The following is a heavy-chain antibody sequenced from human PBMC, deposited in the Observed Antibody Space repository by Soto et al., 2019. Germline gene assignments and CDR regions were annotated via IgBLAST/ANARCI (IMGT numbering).Heavy chain of an antibody. V-gene: IGHV3-48*01. CDR3: ARDQSYTGSYDAFDI. Sequence: LQTTGKGLEWVSYISSSSSTIYYADSVKGRFTISRDNAKNSLYLQMNSLRAEDTAVYYCARDQSYTGSYDAFDIWGQGTMVTVSS. J-gene: IGHJ3*02. CDR2: ISSSSSTI. D-gene: IGHD2-2*02.